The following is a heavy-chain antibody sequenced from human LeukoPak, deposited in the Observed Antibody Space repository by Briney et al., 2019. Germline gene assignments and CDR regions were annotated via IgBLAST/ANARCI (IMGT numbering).Heavy chain of an antibody. D-gene: IGHD3-22*01. Sequence: ASVKVSCNASGYTFTSYAMHWVRQAPGQRLEWMGWINAGNGNTKYSQKFQGRVTITRDTSASTAYMELSSLRSEDAAVYYCARELYYYDSSGYPMFDAFDIWGQGTMVTVSS. V-gene: IGHV1-3*01. CDR3: ARELYYYDSSGYPMFDAFDI. CDR2: INAGNGNT. CDR1: GYTFTSYA. J-gene: IGHJ3*02.